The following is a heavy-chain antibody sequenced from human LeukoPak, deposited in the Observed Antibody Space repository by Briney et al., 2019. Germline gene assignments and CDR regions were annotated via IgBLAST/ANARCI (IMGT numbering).Heavy chain of an antibody. J-gene: IGHJ4*02. Sequence: SETLSLTCTVSGASISNYYWSWIRQPAGKGLEWIGRVYTSGSTNYNPSLKSRVTLSVDKSKNQFLLELRSVTAADTAVYYCAGRDYWGRGTLVTVSS. CDR3: AGRDY. CDR2: VYTSGST. V-gene: IGHV4-4*07. CDR1: GASISNYY. D-gene: IGHD1-26*01.